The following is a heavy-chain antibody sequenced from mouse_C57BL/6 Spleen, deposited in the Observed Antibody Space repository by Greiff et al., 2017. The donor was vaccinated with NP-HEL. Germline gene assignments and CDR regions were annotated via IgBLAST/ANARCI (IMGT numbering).Heavy chain of an antibody. J-gene: IGHJ3*01. Sequence: EVQLQESGPELVPPGASVKISCKASGYSFTDSHLNWVHQRPGTRLAWIGVINPTSGPTSYNQKFKGKATLTVDQSSSTAYMQLNSLTSEDSAVYYCARSYYYGSSYLAWFAYWGQGTLVTVSA. CDR1: GYSFTDSH. CDR2: INPTSGPT. V-gene: IGHV1-39*01. CDR3: ARSYYYGSSYLAWFAY. D-gene: IGHD1-1*01.